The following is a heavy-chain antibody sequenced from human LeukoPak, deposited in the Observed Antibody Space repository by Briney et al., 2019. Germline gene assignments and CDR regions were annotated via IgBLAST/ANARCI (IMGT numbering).Heavy chain of an antibody. J-gene: IGHJ4*02. D-gene: IGHD3-22*01. CDR2: IKQDGSAK. Sequence: PGGSLRLSCAASGFTFSTYWMNWVRQAPGKGLEWVANIKQDGSAKYYVDSVKGRFTISRDNAENSLFLQMNSQRADDTAVYYCARGYYSYSSGCFDYWGQGTLVTVSS. CDR1: GFTFSTYW. CDR3: ARGYYSYSSGCFDY. V-gene: IGHV3-7*05.